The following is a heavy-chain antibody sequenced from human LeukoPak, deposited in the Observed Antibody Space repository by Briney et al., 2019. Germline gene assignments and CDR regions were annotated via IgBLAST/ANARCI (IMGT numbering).Heavy chain of an antibody. CDR2: ISGSGVST. CDR1: GFTFNSYA. J-gene: IGHJ1*01. V-gene: IGHV3-23*01. Sequence: GGSLRLSCAASGFTFNSYAMSWVRQAPGKGLEWVSAISGSGVSTYYADSVKGRFTISRDNSKNTLYLQMNSLRAEDTAVYYCAKGAWDYYDSSGYYPPAEYFQHWGQGTLVTVSS. CDR3: AKGAWDYYDSSGYYPPAEYFQH. D-gene: IGHD3-22*01.